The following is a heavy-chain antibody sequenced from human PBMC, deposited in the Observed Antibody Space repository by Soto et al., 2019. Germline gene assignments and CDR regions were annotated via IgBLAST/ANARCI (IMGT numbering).Heavy chain of an antibody. Sequence: QVPLVQSGAEVKKPGASVKVSCKASGYTFTNYGISWVRQAPGHGLEWVGWIGAYNANTNYAQKVQGRVTMTTDTSTSTAYMELRSLGSDDTAVYYCARAGIYCSGGSCFWEGYFDSWGQGTLVTVSS. D-gene: IGHD2-15*01. CDR1: GYTFTNYG. V-gene: IGHV1-18*01. CDR3: ARAGIYCSGGSCFWEGYFDS. CDR2: IGAYNANT. J-gene: IGHJ4*02.